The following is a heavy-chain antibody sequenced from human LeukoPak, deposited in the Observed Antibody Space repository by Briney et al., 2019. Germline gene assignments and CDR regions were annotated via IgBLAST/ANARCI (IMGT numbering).Heavy chain of an antibody. J-gene: IGHJ3*02. D-gene: IGHD3-22*01. CDR2: ISWNSGSI. CDR3: ARAGPRLYYYDSSGFPGI. CDR1: GFTFDDCA. V-gene: IGHV3-9*01. Sequence: GGSLRLSCAASGFTFDDCARHWVRQAPGKGLEWVSGISWNSGSIGYADSVKGRFTISRDNAKNSLYLQMNSLRAEDTAVYYCARAGPRLYYYDSSGFPGIWGQGTMVTVSS.